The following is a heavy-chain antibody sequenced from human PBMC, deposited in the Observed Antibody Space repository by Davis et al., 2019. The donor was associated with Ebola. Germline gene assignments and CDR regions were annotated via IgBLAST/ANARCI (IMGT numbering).Heavy chain of an antibody. J-gene: IGHJ6*02. V-gene: IGHV3-30*18. D-gene: IGHD6-13*01. CDR3: AKDRSVAAAGFYFGMDV. Sequence: GESLKISCEVSGFTFSDYYMSWVRQSPGKGLEWVAVISSTGSNNYSVDSVKGRFTVSRDNSKNTVYLQMNSLRADDTAVYYCAKDRSVAAAGFYFGMDVWGQGTTVTVSS. CDR1: GFTFSDYY. CDR2: ISSTGSNN.